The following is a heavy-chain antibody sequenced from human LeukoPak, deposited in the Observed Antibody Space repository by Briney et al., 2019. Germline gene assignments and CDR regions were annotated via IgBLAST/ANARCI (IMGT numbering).Heavy chain of an antibody. J-gene: IGHJ4*02. CDR1: GYTFTGYY. D-gene: IGHD6-13*01. Sequence: GASVKVSCKASGYTFTGYYMHWVRQAPGQGLEWMGWTNPNSGGTNYAQKFQGRVTMTRDTSISTAYMELSRLRSDDTAVYYCGVSTRYSSSRVDYWGQGTLVTVSS. CDR3: GVSTRYSSSRVDY. CDR2: TNPNSGGT. V-gene: IGHV1-2*02.